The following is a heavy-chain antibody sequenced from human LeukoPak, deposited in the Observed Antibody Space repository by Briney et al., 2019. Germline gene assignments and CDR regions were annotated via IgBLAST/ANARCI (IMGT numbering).Heavy chain of an antibody. V-gene: IGHV4-39*01. CDR2: IYYSGST. Sequence: SETLSLTCAVYGGSFSGYYWGWIRQPPGKGLEWIGSIYYSGSTYYNPSLKSRVTISVDTSKNQFSLKLSSVTAADTAVYYCARHPYCSSTSCYMDAGGWFDPWGQGTLVTVSS. D-gene: IGHD2-2*02. CDR1: GGSFSGYY. CDR3: ARHPYCSSTSCYMDAGGWFDP. J-gene: IGHJ5*02.